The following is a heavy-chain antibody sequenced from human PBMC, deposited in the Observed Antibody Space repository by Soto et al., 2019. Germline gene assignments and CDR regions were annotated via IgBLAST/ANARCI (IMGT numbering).Heavy chain of an antibody. CDR3: ARETSQNVYSHYGMDV. J-gene: IGHJ6*02. CDR2: INDSGTT. CDR1: GGSFSGFY. V-gene: IGHV4-34*02. Sequence: QVQLEQWGAGLLKPSETLSLTCAIYGGSFSGFYWSWIRQPPGKGLEGIGEINDSGTTNYNQSLKSRVTISADTSKTHLSLRLTSVTAADTAVYYCARETSQNVYSHYGMDVWGQGTTVTVSS.